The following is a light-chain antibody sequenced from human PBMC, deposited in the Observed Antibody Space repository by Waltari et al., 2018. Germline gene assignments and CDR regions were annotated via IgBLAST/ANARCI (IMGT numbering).Light chain of an antibody. Sequence: EVVLTQSPGTLSLSPGERATLSCRASESVRRALIWYQQNPGQAPRLLIYDTSTRATGVPDRFSGSGSGTDFSLTISRLEPEDFAVYYCQHNVRLPVTFGQGTKVEIK. CDR3: QHNVRLPVT. CDR1: ESVRRA. V-gene: IGKV3-20*01. CDR2: DTS. J-gene: IGKJ1*01.